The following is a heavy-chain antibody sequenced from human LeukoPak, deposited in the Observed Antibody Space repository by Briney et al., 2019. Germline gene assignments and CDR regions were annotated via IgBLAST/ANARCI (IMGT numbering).Heavy chain of an antibody. CDR1: GYAFSNSG. Sequence: ASVKVYCKSSGYAFSNSGISWVRQAPGQGLEWMGWITPNNGYAHYAQKLQGRVTMTTDTSTSTAYMELRSLRSDDTAVYYCARNKSTTLGDYWGQGTLVAVSS. CDR3: ARNKSTTLGDY. V-gene: IGHV1-18*01. D-gene: IGHD2-2*01. CDR2: ITPNNGYA. J-gene: IGHJ4*02.